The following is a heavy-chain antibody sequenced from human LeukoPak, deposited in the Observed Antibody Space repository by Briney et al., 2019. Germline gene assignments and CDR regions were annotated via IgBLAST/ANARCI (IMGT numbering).Heavy chain of an antibody. Sequence: ASVKVSCKASGYTFTGYYMHWVRQAPGQGLEWMGWINPNSGGTNYAQKLQGRVTMTRDTSTSTAYMELSRLRSDDTAVYYCARASGYSSSWYFDYWGQGTLVTVSS. CDR1: GYTFTGYY. CDR3: ARASGYSSSWYFDY. J-gene: IGHJ4*02. CDR2: INPNSGGT. V-gene: IGHV1-2*02. D-gene: IGHD6-13*01.